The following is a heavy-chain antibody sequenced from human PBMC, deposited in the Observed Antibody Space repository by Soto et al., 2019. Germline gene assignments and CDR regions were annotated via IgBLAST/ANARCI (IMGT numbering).Heavy chain of an antibody. CDR2: IYYSGST. Sequence: SETLSLTCTVSGGSISSYYWSWIRQPPGKGLEWIGYIYYSGSTNYNPSLKSRVTISVDTSKNQFSLKLSSVTAADTAVYYCARRRGQWLAYYFDYWGQGTLVTVSS. CDR3: ARRRGQWLAYYFDY. CDR1: GGSISSYY. D-gene: IGHD6-19*01. V-gene: IGHV4-59*01. J-gene: IGHJ4*02.